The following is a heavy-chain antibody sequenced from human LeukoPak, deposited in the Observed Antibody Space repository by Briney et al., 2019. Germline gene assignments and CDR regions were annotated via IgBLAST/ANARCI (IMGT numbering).Heavy chain of an antibody. CDR2: INHSGST. D-gene: IGHD1-7*01. V-gene: IGHV4-34*01. CDR3: ARNYDAFDI. CDR1: GGSSSGYY. J-gene: IGHJ3*02. Sequence: SETLSLTCAVYGGSSSGYYWSWIRQPPGKGLEWIGEINHSGSTNYNPSLKSRVTISVDTSKNQFSLKLSSVTAADTAVYYCARNYDAFDIWGQGTMVTVSS.